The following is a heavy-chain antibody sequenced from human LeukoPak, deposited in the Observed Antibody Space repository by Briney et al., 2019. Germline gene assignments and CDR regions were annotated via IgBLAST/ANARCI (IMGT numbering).Heavy chain of an antibody. CDR3: AGSYGGNAVGSFDI. CDR1: GASFSGYH. CDR2: VSQSGGA. Sequence: SETLSLTCAVSGASFSGYHCSWIRQTPGKGLEWIGEVSQSGGASYNPSLKSRVTISVETSKNHVSLKLSSVTAADTAMYYCAGSYGGNAVGSFDIWGQGTMVTVSS. V-gene: IGHV4-34*01. D-gene: IGHD4-23*01. J-gene: IGHJ3*02.